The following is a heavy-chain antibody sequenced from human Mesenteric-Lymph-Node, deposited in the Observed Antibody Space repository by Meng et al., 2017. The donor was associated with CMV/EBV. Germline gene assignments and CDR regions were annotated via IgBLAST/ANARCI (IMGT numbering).Heavy chain of an antibody. Sequence: QVQLVQAGAEVKKPGASVTVSCKASGYTFTGYYMHWVRQAPGQGLEWMGRINPNSGGTNYAQKFQGRVTMTRDTSISTAYMDPSRMRSTDTAVYYCARKVADDPFDYSGQGTLVTVSS. D-gene: IGHD1-1*01. CDR1: GYTFTGYY. CDR2: INPNSGGT. CDR3: ARKVADDPFDY. J-gene: IGHJ4*02. V-gene: IGHV1-2*06.